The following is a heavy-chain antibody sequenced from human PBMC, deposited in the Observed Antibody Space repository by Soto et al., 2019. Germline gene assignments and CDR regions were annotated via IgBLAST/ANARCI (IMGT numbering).Heavy chain of an antibody. D-gene: IGHD4-17*01. CDR2: VSGTSGRG. J-gene: IGHJ4*01. Sequence: PGGSLRLPCGASGITFSSYAMTWVRQAPGKGLEGGSGVSGTSGRGYYADSAKGGFHISRDKSTNTLYLHLNSLTAADTAVYYCARGSGYSDYDFEYWGHGTLVTFSS. CDR1: GITFSSYA. CDR3: ARGSGYSDYDFEY. V-gene: IGHV3-23*01.